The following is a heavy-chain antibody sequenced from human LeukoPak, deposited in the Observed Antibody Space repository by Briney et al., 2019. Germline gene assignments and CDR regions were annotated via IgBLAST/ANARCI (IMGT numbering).Heavy chain of an antibody. D-gene: IGHD6-19*01. J-gene: IGHJ4*02. CDR2: IWYDGSNK. V-gene: IGHV3-33*01. CDR1: GFTFSSYG. CDR3: ARGGIAGAGAGFDY. Sequence: GGSPRLSCAASGFTFSSYGMHWVRQAPGKGLECVAVIWYDGSNKYYADSVKGRFTISRDNSKNTLSLQMNSLRAEDTAVYYCARGGIAGAGAGFDYWGQGTLVTVSS.